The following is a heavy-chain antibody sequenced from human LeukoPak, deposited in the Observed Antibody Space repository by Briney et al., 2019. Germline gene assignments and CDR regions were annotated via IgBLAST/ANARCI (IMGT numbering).Heavy chain of an antibody. CDR2: ISGSGGTT. D-gene: IGHD3-22*01. CDR3: AKTNGYYSD. J-gene: IGHJ4*02. V-gene: IGHV3-23*01. Sequence: GGSLRLSCAASGLTFSSYGMNWVRQAPGKGLEWVSGISGSGGTTYYADSVKGRFTISRDNSKNSLSLQVSSLRAEDTAVYYCAKTNGYYSDWGQGTLVTVSS. CDR1: GLTFSSYG.